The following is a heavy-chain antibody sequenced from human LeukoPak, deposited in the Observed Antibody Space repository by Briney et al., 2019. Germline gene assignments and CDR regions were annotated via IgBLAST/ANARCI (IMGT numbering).Heavy chain of an antibody. J-gene: IGHJ4*02. D-gene: IGHD5-18*01. CDR3: ARVQGRYSYGSGFGS. CDR2: ISYDGTNK. CDR1: GFTFSIYA. V-gene: IGHV3-30*04. Sequence: PGRSLRLSCAASGFTFSIYAMHWVRQAPGKGLDWVAVISYDGTNKYYADSVKGRFTISRVNSKNTLYLQMNSLRAEDTAVYYCARVQGRYSYGSGFGSWGQGTLVTVSS.